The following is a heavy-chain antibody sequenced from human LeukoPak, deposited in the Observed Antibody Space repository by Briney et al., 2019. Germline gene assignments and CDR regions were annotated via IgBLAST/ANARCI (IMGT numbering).Heavy chain of an antibody. D-gene: IGHD6-19*01. Sequence: GGSLRLSCAASGFTFSSYEMNWVRQAPGKGLEWVSYISSSGSTIYYADSVKGRFTISRDNAKNSLYLQMNSLRAEDTAVYYCARSPTDSGWYYFDYWGQGTPVTVSS. CDR1: GFTFSSYE. J-gene: IGHJ4*02. V-gene: IGHV3-48*03. CDR3: ARSPTDSGWYYFDY. CDR2: ISSSGSTI.